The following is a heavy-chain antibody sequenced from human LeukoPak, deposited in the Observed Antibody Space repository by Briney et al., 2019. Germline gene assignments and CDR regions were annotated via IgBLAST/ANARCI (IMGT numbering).Heavy chain of an antibody. CDR3: ARAIAVAGGVYYYGMDV. Sequence: PSGTLSLTCTVSGGSISSYYWSWIRQPPGKGLEWIGYIYYSGSTNYNPSLKSRVTISVDTSKNQFSLKLSSVTAADTAVYYCARAIAVAGGVYYYGMDVWGQGTTVTVSS. V-gene: IGHV4-59*01. CDR2: IYYSGST. CDR1: GGSISSYY. D-gene: IGHD6-13*01. J-gene: IGHJ6*02.